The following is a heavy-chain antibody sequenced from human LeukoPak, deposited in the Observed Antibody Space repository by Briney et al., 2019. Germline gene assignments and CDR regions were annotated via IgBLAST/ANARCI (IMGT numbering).Heavy chain of an antibody. Sequence: ASVKVSCKASGYTFTGYYMHWVRQAPGQGLEWMGWINPNTGGTNYAQKFQGRVTMTRDTSVSTAYMELSSLRSDDTAVYYCARSESAYYYDKWGQGTLVTVSS. D-gene: IGHD3-22*01. CDR3: ARSESAYYYDK. V-gene: IGHV1-2*02. CDR1: GYTFTGYY. CDR2: INPNTGGT. J-gene: IGHJ4*02.